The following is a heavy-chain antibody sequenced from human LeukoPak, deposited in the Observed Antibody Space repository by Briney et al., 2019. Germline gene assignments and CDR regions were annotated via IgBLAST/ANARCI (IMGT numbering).Heavy chain of an antibody. D-gene: IGHD3-10*01. Sequence: GGSLRLSCAASGFTFSSYAMSWVRQAPGKGLEWVSAISGSGGSTYYADSVKGRFTISRDNSKNTLYLQMNSLGAEDTAVYYCAKALVLLWFGAAFDIWGQGTMVTVSS. CDR1: GFTFSSYA. J-gene: IGHJ3*02. CDR2: ISGSGGST. V-gene: IGHV3-23*01. CDR3: AKALVLLWFGAAFDI.